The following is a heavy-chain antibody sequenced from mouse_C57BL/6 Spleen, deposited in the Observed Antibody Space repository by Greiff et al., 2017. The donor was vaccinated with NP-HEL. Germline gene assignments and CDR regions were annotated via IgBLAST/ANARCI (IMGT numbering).Heavy chain of an antibody. CDR3: ARDDSSGYTY. V-gene: IGHV5-4*01. J-gene: IGHJ3*01. Sequence: EVMLVESGGGLVKPGGSLKLSCAASGFTFSSYAMSWVRQTPEKRLEWVATISDGGSYTYYPANVKGRFTISRDNAKNTLYLHICHLKSEDTAIYYCARDDSSGYTYWGQVTLVSVSA. D-gene: IGHD3-2*02. CDR2: ISDGGSYT. CDR1: GFTFSSYA.